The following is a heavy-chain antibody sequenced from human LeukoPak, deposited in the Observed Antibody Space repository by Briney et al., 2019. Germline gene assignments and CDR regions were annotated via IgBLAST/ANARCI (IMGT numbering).Heavy chain of an antibody. CDR1: GFTFRDTG. CDR2: IWYDGSEQ. Sequence: PGGSLRLSCAASGFTFRDTGMHWVRQAPGKGLEWVAIIWYDGSEQYYADSVKGRFTISRDNSKNTVFLQLSSLRADDSAMYYCAKDWGTSGDRSSYGFLDHWGQGTWSPSRQ. D-gene: IGHD2-2*01. V-gene: IGHV3-33*06. J-gene: IGHJ4*02. CDR3: AKDWGTSGDRSSYGFLDH.